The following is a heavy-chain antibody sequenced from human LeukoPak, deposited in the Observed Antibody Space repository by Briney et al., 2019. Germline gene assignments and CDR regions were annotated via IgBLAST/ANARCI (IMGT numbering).Heavy chain of an antibody. CDR1: GFTFSSYA. CDR3: AKDDWIAVAGTGPDY. CDR2: ISYDGSNK. D-gene: IGHD6-19*01. Sequence: GGSLRLSCAASGFTFSSYAMHWVRQAPGKGLEWVAVISYDGSNKYYADSVKGRFTISRDNSKNTLYLQMNSLRAEDTAVYYCAKDDWIAVAGTGPDYWGQGTLVTVSS. V-gene: IGHV3-30-3*01. J-gene: IGHJ4*02.